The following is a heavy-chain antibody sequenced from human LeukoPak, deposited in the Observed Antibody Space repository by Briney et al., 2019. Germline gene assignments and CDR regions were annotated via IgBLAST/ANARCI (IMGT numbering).Heavy chain of an antibody. D-gene: IGHD2-2*01. CDR1: GFAFSSYW. CDR2: INSDGSST. V-gene: IGHV3-74*01. J-gene: IGHJ6*02. CDR3: AREQREVVVVPAAIFYYYGMDV. Sequence: GGSLRLSCAAYGFAFSSYWMHWVRHAPGKGLVWVSRINSDGSSTSYADSVKGRFTISRDNAKNTLYLQMNSLRAEDTAVYYCAREQREVVVVPAAIFYYYGMDVWGQGTTVTVSS.